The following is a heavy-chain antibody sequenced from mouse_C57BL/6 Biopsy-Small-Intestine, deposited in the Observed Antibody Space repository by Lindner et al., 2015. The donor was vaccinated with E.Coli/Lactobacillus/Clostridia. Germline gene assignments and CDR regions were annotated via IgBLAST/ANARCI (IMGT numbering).Heavy chain of an antibody. Sequence: SVKVSCKASGYNFSGYFIHWLRQAPGQRPKWMGWINPASGDATYAQTFQGRVTITRDTSTSTVNMELSSLRFDDTAIYYCARRRLDDDYYGLDVWGQGTTVTVSS. CDR1: GYNFSGYF. CDR3: ARRRLDDDYYGLDV. J-gene: IGHJ4*01. CDR2: INPASGDA. D-gene: IGHD2-12*01. V-gene: IGHV1-66*01.